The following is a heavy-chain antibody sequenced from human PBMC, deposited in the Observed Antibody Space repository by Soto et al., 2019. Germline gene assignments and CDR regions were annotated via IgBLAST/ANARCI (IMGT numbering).Heavy chain of an antibody. Sequence: LSETLSLTCAVSSGSISSSNWWSCVRQPPGKGLEWMGEIYNSGSTNYIPSLTSRVTISVDKSKNQFSLKLSSVTAADTAVYYCSRDQVTMVRGVISRNWFDPWGQGTLVTVSS. CDR3: SRDQVTMVRGVISRNWFDP. CDR1: SGSISSSNW. D-gene: IGHD3-10*01. J-gene: IGHJ5*02. CDR2: IYNSGST. V-gene: IGHV4-4*02.